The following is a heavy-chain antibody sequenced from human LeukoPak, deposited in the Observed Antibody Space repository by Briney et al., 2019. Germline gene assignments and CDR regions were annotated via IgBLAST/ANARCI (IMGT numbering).Heavy chain of an antibody. CDR1: GGTFSSYA. CDR3: ARDRGYYYGSGSYYFPYYFDY. D-gene: IGHD3-10*01. J-gene: IGHJ4*02. CDR2: IIPILGIA. Sequence: GASVKVSCKASGGTFSSYAISWVRQAPGQGLEWMGRIIPILGIANYAQKFQGRVTITADKSTSTAYMELSSLRSEDTAVYYCARDRGYYYGSGSYYFPYYFDYWGQGTLVTVSS. V-gene: IGHV1-69*04.